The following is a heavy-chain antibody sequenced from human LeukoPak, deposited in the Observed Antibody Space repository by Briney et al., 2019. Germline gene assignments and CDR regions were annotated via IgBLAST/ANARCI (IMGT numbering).Heavy chain of an antibody. CDR1: GFTFSSYA. CDR2: ISGSGGST. J-gene: IGHJ4*02. D-gene: IGHD6-13*01. Sequence: GGSLRLSCAASGFTFSSYAMSWVRQAPGKGLGWVSAISGSGGSTYYADSVKGRFTISRDNSKNTLYLQMNSLRVEDTAVYYCAKGASSWSRTYFDFWGQGTLVTVSS. V-gene: IGHV3-23*01. CDR3: AKGASSWSRTYFDF.